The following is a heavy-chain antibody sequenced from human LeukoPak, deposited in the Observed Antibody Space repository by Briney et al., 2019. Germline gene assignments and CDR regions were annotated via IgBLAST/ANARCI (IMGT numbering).Heavy chain of an antibody. J-gene: IGHJ4*02. V-gene: IGHV3-48*03. Sequence: GGSLRLSCAGSGLTFWNFEMSWVRQAPGKGLEWVSHISGSGSATLYADSVKGRFTISRDNAKKSLYLQMNSLSAEDTAVYYCARDGTRRFYFDYWGQGTLVTVSS. CDR3: ARDGTRRFYFDY. CDR1: GLTFWNFE. CDR2: ISGSGSAT. D-gene: IGHD3/OR15-3a*01.